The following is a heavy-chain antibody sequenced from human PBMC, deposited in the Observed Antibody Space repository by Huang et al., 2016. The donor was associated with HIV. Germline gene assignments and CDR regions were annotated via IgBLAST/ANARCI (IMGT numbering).Heavy chain of an antibody. D-gene: IGHD6-19*01. Sequence: QVQLVQSGAEVKKPGASVKVSCKASGYTFTSSGISWVRQAPGQGLEWMGWISAYNGNTNYAQKRQGRVTMTTDTSTSTAYMELRSLRSDDTAVYYCARDLRGVAVAGNAFDIWGQGTMVTVSS. CDR2: ISAYNGNT. CDR3: ARDLRGVAVAGNAFDI. V-gene: IGHV1-18*01. CDR1: GYTFTSSG. J-gene: IGHJ3*02.